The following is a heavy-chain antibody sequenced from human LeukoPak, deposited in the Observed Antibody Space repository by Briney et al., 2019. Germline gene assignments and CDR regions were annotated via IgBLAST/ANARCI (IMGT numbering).Heavy chain of an antibody. CDR1: GGSISSYY. D-gene: IGHD3-16*01. CDR2: IYYGGST. V-gene: IGHV4-59*01. Sequence: SETLSLTCTVSGGSISSYYWSWIRQPPGKGLEWIGYIYYGGSTNYNPSLKSRVTISVDTSKNQFSLKLSSVTAADTAVYYCARDALRYYYYYMDVWGKGTTVTVSS. J-gene: IGHJ6*03. CDR3: ARDALRYYYYYMDV.